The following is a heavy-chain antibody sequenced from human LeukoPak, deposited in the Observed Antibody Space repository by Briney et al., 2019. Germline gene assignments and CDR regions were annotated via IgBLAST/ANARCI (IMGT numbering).Heavy chain of an antibody. V-gene: IGHV1-69*13. CDR3: ARGGNYDSSGWEYYFDY. CDR1: GGTFSSYA. J-gene: IGHJ4*02. CDR2: IIPIFGTA. Sequence: GASVKVSCKASGGTFSSYAISWVRQAPGQGLEWMGGIIPIFGTANYAQKFQGRVTITADESTSTAYMELSSLRSEDTAVYYCARGGNYDSSGWEYYFDYWGQGTLVTVPS. D-gene: IGHD3-22*01.